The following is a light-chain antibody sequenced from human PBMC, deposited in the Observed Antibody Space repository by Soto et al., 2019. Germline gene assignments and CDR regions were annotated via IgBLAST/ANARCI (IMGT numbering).Light chain of an antibody. V-gene: IGLV2-23*01. J-gene: IGLJ2*01. CDR3: GAYAGTNTWV. Sequence: QSALTQPASVSGSPGQSIPISCTGTSTNVGSSNFVSWYQQYPGKAPRLVIHDGSKRPSGVSIRFSGSKAGNAVSLTISGLQTEDEADYYCGAYAGTNTWVFGGGTKLTVL. CDR1: STNVGSSNF. CDR2: DGS.